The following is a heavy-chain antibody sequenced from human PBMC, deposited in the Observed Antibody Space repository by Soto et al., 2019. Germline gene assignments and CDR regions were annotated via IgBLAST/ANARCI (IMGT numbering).Heavy chain of an antibody. CDR2: ISADGNTI. J-gene: IGHJ4*02. V-gene: IGHV3-74*01. D-gene: IGHD1-26*01. Sequence: GGSLRLSCAASGFILNNYWMHWVRQTPGKGLEWVSRISADGNTINYADSVRGRFTISRDNAKNTLFLQLNSLTAEDTAVYYCTRVVVGSAGEFDYWGQGTLVTVSS. CDR1: GFILNNYW. CDR3: TRVVVGSAGEFDY.